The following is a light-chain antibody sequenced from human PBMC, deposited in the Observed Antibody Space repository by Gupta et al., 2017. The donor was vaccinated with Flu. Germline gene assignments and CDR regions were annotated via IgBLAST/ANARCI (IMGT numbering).Light chain of an antibody. CDR2: GAS. Sequence: SPPSFSLSPEERATLSCRASQIVSSFVSWHQKRRGQAPMLLISGASNRAAGIPAMCSGRGSGTDFTLTISSLEPEDSAVYYCQESASGLTFGQGTTLEIK. J-gene: IGKJ1*01. CDR1: QIVSSF. V-gene: IGKV3-11*01. CDR3: QESASGLT.